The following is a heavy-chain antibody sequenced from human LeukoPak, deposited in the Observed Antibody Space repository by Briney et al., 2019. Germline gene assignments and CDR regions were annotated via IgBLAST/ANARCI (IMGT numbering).Heavy chain of an antibody. CDR3: ARGAIIAAAGTGWFDP. D-gene: IGHD6-13*01. CDR2: ISSGSSYT. J-gene: IGHJ5*02. Sequence: GGSLRLSCAASGFTFSDYYMSWIRQAPGKGLEWVSYISSGSSYTNNADSVKGRFTISRDNAKNSLYLQMNSLRAEDTAVYYCARGAIIAAAGTGWFDPWGQGTLVTVSS. V-gene: IGHV3-11*05. CDR1: GFTFSDYY.